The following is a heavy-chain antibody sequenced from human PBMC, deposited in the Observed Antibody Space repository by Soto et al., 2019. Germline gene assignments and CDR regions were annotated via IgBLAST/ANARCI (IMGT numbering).Heavy chain of an antibody. CDR3: AKDPRRLTYYMDV. J-gene: IGHJ6*03. CDR1: GFTFSSYA. D-gene: IGHD2-21*01. V-gene: IGHV3-23*01. Sequence: PGGSLRLSCAASGFTFSSYAMSWVRQAPGKGLEWVSAISGSGGSTYYADSVKGRFTISRDNSKNTLYLQMNSLRAEDTAVYYWAKDPRRLTYYMDVWGKGTTVTVSS. CDR2: ISGSGGST.